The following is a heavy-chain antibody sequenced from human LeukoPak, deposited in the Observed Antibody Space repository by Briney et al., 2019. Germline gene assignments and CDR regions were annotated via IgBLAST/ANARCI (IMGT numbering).Heavy chain of an antibody. J-gene: IGHJ3*02. Sequence: ASVKVSCKASGYTFTSYGISWVRQAPGQGLEWMGWISAYNGNTNYAQKLQGRVIMTTDTSTSTAYMELRSLRSDDTAVYYCARDIPKYYYGSGSYADAFDIWGQGTMVTVSS. CDR2: ISAYNGNT. CDR3: ARDIPKYYYGSGSYADAFDI. V-gene: IGHV1-18*01. D-gene: IGHD3-10*01. CDR1: GYTFTSYG.